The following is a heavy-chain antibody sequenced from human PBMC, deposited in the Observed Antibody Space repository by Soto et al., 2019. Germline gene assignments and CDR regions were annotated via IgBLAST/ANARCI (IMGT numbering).Heavy chain of an antibody. V-gene: IGHV4-39*01. CDR2: IYYSGST. CDR1: GGSISSSSYY. Sequence: SETLSLTCTVSGGSISSSSYYWGWIRQPPGKGLEWIGSIYYSGSTYYNPSLKSRVTISVDTSKNQFSLKLSSVTAADMAVYYCARPYGSGSSNWFDPWGQGTLVTVSS. J-gene: IGHJ5*02. D-gene: IGHD3-10*01. CDR3: ARPYGSGSSNWFDP.